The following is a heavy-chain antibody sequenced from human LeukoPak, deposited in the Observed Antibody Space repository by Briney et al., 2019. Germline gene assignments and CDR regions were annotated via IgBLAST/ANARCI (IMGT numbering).Heavy chain of an antibody. Sequence: ASVKVSCKASGYTFTSYDISWVRQAPGQGLEWMGWISAYNGNTNYAQKLQGRVTMTTDTSTSTAYMELRSLRSDDTAVYYCARDLSIQLWPWFDPWGQGTLVTVSS. CDR2: ISAYNGNT. V-gene: IGHV1-18*01. D-gene: IGHD5-18*01. CDR1: GYTFTSYD. J-gene: IGHJ5*02. CDR3: ARDLSIQLWPWFDP.